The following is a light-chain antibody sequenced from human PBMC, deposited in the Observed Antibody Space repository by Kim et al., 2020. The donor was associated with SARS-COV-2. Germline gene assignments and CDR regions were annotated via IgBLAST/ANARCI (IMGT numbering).Light chain of an antibody. V-gene: IGLV2-14*03. Sequence: GPSITIACPETSIDVSFYNYVSCYQHHPDKAPKLIICDVSDRPSGISNRFSGSKSGNTASLTISGLQPEDEADYYCASFTRSITVVFGGGTQLTVL. J-gene: IGLJ2*01. CDR3: ASFTRSITVV. CDR1: SIDVSFYNY. CDR2: DVS.